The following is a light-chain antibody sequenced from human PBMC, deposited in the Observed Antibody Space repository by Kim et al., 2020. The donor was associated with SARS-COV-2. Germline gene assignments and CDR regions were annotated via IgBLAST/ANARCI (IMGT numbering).Light chain of an antibody. J-gene: IGKJ2*01. CDR3: QQYNNWPLT. CDR2: GAS. Sequence: EIVMTQSPATLSVSPGERATLSCRASQSVSSNLAWYQQKPGQAPRLLIYGASIRATGIPAMFSGSGSGTEFTLTISSLQSEDFAVYYCQQYNNWPLTFGQGTKLEIK. CDR1: QSVSSN. V-gene: IGKV3D-15*01.